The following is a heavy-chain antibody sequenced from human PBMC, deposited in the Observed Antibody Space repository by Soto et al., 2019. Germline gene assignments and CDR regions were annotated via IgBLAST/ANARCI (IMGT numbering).Heavy chain of an antibody. CDR3: ARAPYYDYIWGSYRYSDY. V-gene: IGHV3-64*01. J-gene: IGHJ4*02. Sequence: GGSLRLSCAASGFTFSSYAMHWVRQAPGKGLEYVSAISSNGGSTYYANSVKGRFTISRDNSKNTLYLQMGSLRAEDMAVYYCARAPYYDYIWGSYRYSDYWGQGTLVTVSS. CDR2: ISSNGGST. CDR1: GFTFSSYA. D-gene: IGHD3-16*02.